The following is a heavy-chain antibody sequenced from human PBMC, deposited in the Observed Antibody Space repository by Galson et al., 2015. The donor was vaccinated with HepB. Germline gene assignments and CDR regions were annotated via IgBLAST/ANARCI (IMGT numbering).Heavy chain of an antibody. V-gene: IGHV3-21*01. CDR2: ISSSSSYI. J-gene: IGHJ4*02. D-gene: IGHD3-3*01. CDR3: ARDGGAIDFWSGYSNFDY. CDR1: GFTFSSYS. Sequence: SLRLSCAASGFTFSSYSMNWVRQAPGKGLEWVSSISSSSSYIYYADSVKGRFTISRDNAKNSLYLQMNSLRAEDTAVYYCARDGGAIDFWSGYSNFDYWGQGTLVTVSS.